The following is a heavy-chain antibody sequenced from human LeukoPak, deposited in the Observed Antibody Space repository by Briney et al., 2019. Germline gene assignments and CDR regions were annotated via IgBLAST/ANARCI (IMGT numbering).Heavy chain of an antibody. CDR3: AKDITQYSSSWYYYYYYGMDV. CDR1: GFTFSSYG. J-gene: IGHJ6*02. Sequence: PGGSLRLSCAASGFTFSSYGMHWVRQAPGKGLEWVAVISYDVSNKYYADSVKGRFTISRDNSKNTLYLQMNSLRAEDTAVYYCAKDITQYSSSWYYYYYYGMDVWGQGTTVTVSS. D-gene: IGHD6-13*01. V-gene: IGHV3-30*18. CDR2: ISYDVSNK.